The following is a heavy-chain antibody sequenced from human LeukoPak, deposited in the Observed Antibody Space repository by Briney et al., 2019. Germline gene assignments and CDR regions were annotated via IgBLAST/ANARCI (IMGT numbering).Heavy chain of an antibody. J-gene: IGHJ4*02. CDR1: GFTFSSYS. CDR3: ARDRAGATGPFVDS. V-gene: IGHV3-21*01. CDR2: ISSSSSYI. Sequence: PGGSLRLSCAASGFTFSSYSMNWVRQAPGKGLEWVSSISSSSSYIYYADSVKGRFTISRDNAKNSLYLQMNSLRAEDTAVYYCARDRAGATGPFVDSWGQGTLVTVSS. D-gene: IGHD1-26*01.